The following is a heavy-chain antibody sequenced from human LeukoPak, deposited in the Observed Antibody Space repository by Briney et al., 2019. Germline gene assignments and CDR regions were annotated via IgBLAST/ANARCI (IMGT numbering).Heavy chain of an antibody. V-gene: IGHV4-34*01. Sequence: SETLSLTCAVYGGSFSGYYWSWIRQPPGKGLEWIGEINHSGSTNYNPSLKSRVTISVDTSKNQFSLKLSSVTAADTAVYYCAAPGGYFDYWGQGTLVTASS. CDR2: INHSGST. J-gene: IGHJ4*02. D-gene: IGHD3-16*01. CDR3: AAPGGYFDY. CDR1: GGSFSGYY.